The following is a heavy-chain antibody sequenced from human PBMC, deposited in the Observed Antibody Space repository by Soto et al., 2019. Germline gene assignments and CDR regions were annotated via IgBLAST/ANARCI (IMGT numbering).Heavy chain of an antibody. CDR2: MNPNSGNT. J-gene: IGHJ6*03. D-gene: IGHD6-6*01. Sequence: ASVKVSCKASGYTFTSYDINWVRQATGQGLEWMGWMNPNSGNTGYAQKFQGRVTMTRNTSISTAYMELSSLRSEDTAVYYCASHKRSSNYETRKIYYYYYMDVWGKGTTVTVSS. CDR3: ASHKRSSNYETRKIYYYYYMDV. CDR1: GYTFTSYD. V-gene: IGHV1-8*01.